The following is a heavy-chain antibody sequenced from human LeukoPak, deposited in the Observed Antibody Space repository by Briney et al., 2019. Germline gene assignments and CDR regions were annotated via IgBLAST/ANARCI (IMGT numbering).Heavy chain of an antibody. Sequence: GASVKVSCKASGYTFTGYYMHWVRQAPGQGLEWMGWINPNSGGTNYAQKFQGRVTMTRDTSISTAYMELSRLRSDDTAVYYCASEGGTGAYSSGWYPPPPFDYWGQGTLVTVSS. CDR3: ASEGGTGAYSSGWYPPPPFDY. J-gene: IGHJ4*02. D-gene: IGHD6-19*01. CDR1: GYTFTGYY. CDR2: INPNSGGT. V-gene: IGHV1-2*02.